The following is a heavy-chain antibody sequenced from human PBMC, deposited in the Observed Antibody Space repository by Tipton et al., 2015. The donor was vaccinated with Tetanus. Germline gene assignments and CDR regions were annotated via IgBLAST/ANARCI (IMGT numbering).Heavy chain of an antibody. CDR2: IGDTEFDT. CDR1: GFTFSNYP. J-gene: IGHJ4*02. Sequence: SLRLSCAASGFTFSNYPMHWVRQAPGKGLEWVSAIGDTEFDTYYADSLKGRFTISRDNSKNTLSLQMISLRAEDTAIYYCARVRERCRGTNCHRATDYWGQRTLVTVSS. D-gene: IGHD2-2*01. CDR3: ARVRERCRGTNCHRATDY. V-gene: IGHV3-23*01.